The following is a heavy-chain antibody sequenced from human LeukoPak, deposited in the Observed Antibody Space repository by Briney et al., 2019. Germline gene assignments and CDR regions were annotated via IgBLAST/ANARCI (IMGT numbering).Heavy chain of an antibody. CDR2: INTKTGNP. CDR1: GYTFSNYD. Sequence: GASVKVSCKASGYTFSNYDMNWVRQAPGQGLERMGWINTKTGNPTYAQGFTGRFVFSLDTSVSTTYLQISSLKAADTAVYYCARDQRYCGGDCYDAFDVWGQGTMVTVSS. V-gene: IGHV7-4-1*02. J-gene: IGHJ3*01. D-gene: IGHD2-21*02. CDR3: ARDQRYCGGDCYDAFDV.